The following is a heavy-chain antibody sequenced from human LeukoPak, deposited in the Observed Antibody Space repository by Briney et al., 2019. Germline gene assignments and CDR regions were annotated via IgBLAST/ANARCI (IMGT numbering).Heavy chain of an antibody. CDR1: GGSIRSSYYY. CDR3: ARVGLSGPIRYYYGMDV. V-gene: IGHV4-39*07. D-gene: IGHD6-19*01. CDR2: IYDSGST. J-gene: IGHJ6*02. Sequence: SETLSLTCTVSGGSIRSSYYYWGWIRQPPGKGLEWIGSIYDSGSTNYNPSLKSRVTISVDTSKNQFSLKLSSVTAADTAVYYCARVGLSGPIRYYYGMDVWGQGTTVTVSS.